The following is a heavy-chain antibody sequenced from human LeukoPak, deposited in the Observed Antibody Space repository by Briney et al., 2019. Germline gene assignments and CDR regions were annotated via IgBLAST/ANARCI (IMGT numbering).Heavy chain of an antibody. CDR2: ISGSGGST. V-gene: IGHV3-23*01. Sequence: GGTLRLSCAASGFTFSSYGMSWVRQAPGKGLEWVSAISGSGGSTYYADSVKGRFTISRDNSKNTLYLQMNSLRAEDTAVYYCAKSSLGYSYGPFDYWGQGTLVTVSS. CDR1: GFTFSSYG. J-gene: IGHJ4*02. CDR3: AKSSLGYSYGPFDY. D-gene: IGHD5-18*01.